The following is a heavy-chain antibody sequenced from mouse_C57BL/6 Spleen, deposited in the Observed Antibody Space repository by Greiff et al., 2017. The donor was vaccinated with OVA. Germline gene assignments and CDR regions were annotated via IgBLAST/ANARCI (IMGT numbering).Heavy chain of an antibody. J-gene: IGHJ4*01. CDR3: ARHRDYYGNYGAMDY. CDR1: GFTFSSYG. CDR2: ISSGGSYT. D-gene: IGHD2-1*01. V-gene: IGHV5-6*01. Sequence: DVQLVESGGDLVKPGGSLKLSCAASGFTFSSYGMSWVRQTPDKRLEWVATISSGGSYTYYPDSVKGRFTISRDYAKNTLYLQMSSLKSEDTAMYYCARHRDYYGNYGAMDYWGQGTSVTVSS.